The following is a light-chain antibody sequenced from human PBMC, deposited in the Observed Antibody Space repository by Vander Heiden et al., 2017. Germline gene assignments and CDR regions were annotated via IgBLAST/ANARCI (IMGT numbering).Light chain of an antibody. CDR3: MQARQFPLT. CDR2: FVS. V-gene: IGKV2-28*01. J-gene: IGKJ4*01. Sequence: DIVMTQSPLYLRVTPGEPASISCRSSPSLLDTNVATYLVWYLQKPGQSPQLLIYFVSNRASGVPDKFTGSGSGTDFTLNISRVEAEDVGVYYCMQARQFPLTFGGGTRVEIK. CDR1: PSLLDTNVATY.